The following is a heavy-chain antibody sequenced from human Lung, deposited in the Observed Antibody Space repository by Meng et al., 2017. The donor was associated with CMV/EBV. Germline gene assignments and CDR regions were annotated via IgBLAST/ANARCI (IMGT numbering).Heavy chain of an antibody. J-gene: IGHJ4*01. Sequence: SVKVSXKASGGTFNMYAVSWVRQAPGQGLEWVGGIIPIFGTPNYPQKFQGRVTISTDESTHTVYMALSSLTSEDTAVYYCTRDRRGRSNWEYYFDYWGHGTLVTVSS. D-gene: IGHD7-27*01. V-gene: IGHV1-69*05. CDR3: TRDRRGRSNWEYYFDY. CDR1: GGTFNMYA. CDR2: IIPIFGTP.